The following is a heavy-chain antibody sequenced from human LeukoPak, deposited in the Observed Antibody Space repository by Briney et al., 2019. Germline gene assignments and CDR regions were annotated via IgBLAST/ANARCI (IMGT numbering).Heavy chain of an antibody. Sequence: GSLRLSCAASGFTFSSYSMNWVRQPPGKGLEWIGSIYYSGSTYYNPSLKSRVTISVDTSKNQFSLKLSSVTAADTAVYYCARQESGSGSYRGYYYYMDVWGKGTTVTVSS. CDR2: IYYSGST. V-gene: IGHV4-39*01. CDR1: GFTFSSYSMN. D-gene: IGHD1-26*01. CDR3: ARQESGSGSYRGYYYYMDV. J-gene: IGHJ6*03.